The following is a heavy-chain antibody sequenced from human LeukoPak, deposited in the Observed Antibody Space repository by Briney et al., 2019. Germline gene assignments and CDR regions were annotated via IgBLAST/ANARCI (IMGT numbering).Heavy chain of an antibody. V-gene: IGHV4-39*01. CDR1: GGSISSSGYY. CDR2: IYYSGST. CDR3: ARHVSTTGTTVAIDY. D-gene: IGHD1-1*01. Sequence: SETLSLTCTVSGGSISSSGYYWGWIRQPPGKGLEWIGSIYYSGSTYYNPSLKSRVTISVDTSKNQFSLKLSSVTAADTAVYYCARHVSTTGTTVAIDYWGQGTLVTVSS. J-gene: IGHJ4*02.